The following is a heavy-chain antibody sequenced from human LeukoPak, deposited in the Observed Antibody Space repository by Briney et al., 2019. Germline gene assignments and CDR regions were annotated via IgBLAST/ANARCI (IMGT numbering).Heavy chain of an antibody. Sequence: GGSVRLSCAASGFTFSSYWMDWVRQAPGKGLVWVSRINSDGSSTTYADSVKGRFTISRDNAKKTLYLQMNSLRVEDTAVYYCARDYNGLSYWGQGTLVTVSS. D-gene: IGHD1-1*01. CDR1: GFTFSSYW. J-gene: IGHJ4*02. CDR3: ARDYNGLSY. V-gene: IGHV3-74*01. CDR2: INSDGSST.